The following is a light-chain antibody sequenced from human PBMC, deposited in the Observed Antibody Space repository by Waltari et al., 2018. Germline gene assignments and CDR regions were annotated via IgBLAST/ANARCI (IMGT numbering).Light chain of an antibody. J-gene: IGKJ2*01. V-gene: IGKV3-20*01. Sequence: DIMLTQSPGTLSLSPGERATLSCRTSQSAASSYLSWYQQKPGQAPRLLIYGVSNRASGIPVRFSGSGSGTDFSLTINRLEPEDCAVYYCLHYGRSKTFGQGTRLEIK. CDR3: LHYGRSKT. CDR2: GVS. CDR1: QSAASSY.